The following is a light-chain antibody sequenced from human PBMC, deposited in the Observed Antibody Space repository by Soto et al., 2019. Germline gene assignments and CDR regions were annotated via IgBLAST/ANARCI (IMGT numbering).Light chain of an antibody. V-gene: IGKV3-20*01. Sequence: EIVLTQSPGTLSLSPGERATLSCRASQSISSNYLAWYQQKPGQAPRLLIYGASSRATGIPDRFSGSGSGTDFTLTISRLEPEDSAIYDCQQYGSWTFGQGTKVEIK. CDR1: QSISSNY. J-gene: IGKJ1*01. CDR3: QQYGSWT. CDR2: GAS.